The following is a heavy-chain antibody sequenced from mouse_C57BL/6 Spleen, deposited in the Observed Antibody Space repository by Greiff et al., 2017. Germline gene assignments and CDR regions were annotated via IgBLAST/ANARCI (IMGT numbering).Heavy chain of an antibody. CDR2: INPNNGGT. CDR1: GYTFTDYY. J-gene: IGHJ2*01. D-gene: IGHD2-3*01. CDR3: ARVYDGYCYFDY. Sequence: EVQLQQSGPELVKPGASVKISCKASGYTFTDYYMHWVKQSPGKSLEWIGHINPNNGGTSYNQKFKGNATLTGDKSSSTAYMELRSLKSEDSAVYYCARVYDGYCYFDYWGQGTTLTVSS. V-gene: IGHV1-26*01.